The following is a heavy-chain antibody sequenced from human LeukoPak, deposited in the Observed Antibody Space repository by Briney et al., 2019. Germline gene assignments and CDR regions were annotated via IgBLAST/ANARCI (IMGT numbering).Heavy chain of an antibody. CDR1: GFTFSSYG. D-gene: IGHD6-19*01. J-gene: IGHJ6*02. CDR3: AKDQGIAVAENYYGMDV. Sequence: GGSLRLSCAASGFTFSSYGMHWVRQAPGKGLEWVAFIRYDGSNKYYADSVKGRFTISRDNSKNTLYLQMNSLRAEDTAVYYCAKDQGIAVAENYYGMDVWGQRTTVTVSS. CDR2: IRYDGSNK. V-gene: IGHV3-30*02.